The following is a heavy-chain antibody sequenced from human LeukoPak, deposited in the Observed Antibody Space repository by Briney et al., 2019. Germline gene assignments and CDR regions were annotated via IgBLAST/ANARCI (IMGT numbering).Heavy chain of an antibody. CDR3: TTRPRPYHDFLSAYLDY. D-gene: IGHD3-3*01. Sequence: KPGGSLRLSCAASGFTFSNAWMSWVRQAPGKGLEWVGRIKSKTDGGTVDYAAPVKGRFTISRDDSKNTLHLQMNSLKTEDTAVYYCTTRPRPYHDFLSAYLDYWGQGTLVTVSS. V-gene: IGHV3-15*01. CDR1: GFTFSNAW. J-gene: IGHJ4*02. CDR2: IKSKTDGGTV.